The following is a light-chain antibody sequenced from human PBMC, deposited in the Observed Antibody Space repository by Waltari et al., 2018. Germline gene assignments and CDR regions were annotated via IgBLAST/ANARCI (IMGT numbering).Light chain of an antibody. CDR1: NSNIGTNT. J-gene: IGLJ3*02. Sequence: QSVLTQPPSASGTPGQRVSISCSGSNSNIGTNTVNWYQQLPGTAPKLLIYSNNNRPSGVPDRFSGSKSGTSASLAISGRQSEDEAEYYCAAWDDSLNGPVFGAGTKLTVL. CDR3: AAWDDSLNGPV. V-gene: IGLV1-44*01. CDR2: SNN.